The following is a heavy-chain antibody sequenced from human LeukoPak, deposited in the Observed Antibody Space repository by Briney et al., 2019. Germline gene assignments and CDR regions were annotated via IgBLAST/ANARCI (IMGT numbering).Heavy chain of an antibody. J-gene: IGHJ3*02. Sequence: SETLSLTCTVSGGSISSYYWSWIRQPAGKGLEWIGRIYTSGSTNYNPSLKSRVTISVDTSKNQFSLKLSSVTAADTAVYYCARSFIVVVPAAGVLSAFDIWGQGTMVTVSS. V-gene: IGHV4-4*07. CDR1: GGSISSYY. CDR2: IYTSGST. D-gene: IGHD2-2*01. CDR3: ARSFIVVVPAAGVLSAFDI.